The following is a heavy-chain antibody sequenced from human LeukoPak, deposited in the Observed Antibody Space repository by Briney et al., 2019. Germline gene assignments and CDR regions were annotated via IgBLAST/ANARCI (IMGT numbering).Heavy chain of an antibody. Sequence: GASAKVSCKASGYTFTSHGISWVRQAPGQGLEWMGWISAYNGNTNYAQKLQGRVTMTTDTSTSTAYMELRSLRSDDTAVYYCAREGGSGSYYQYFDYWGQGTLVTVSS. CDR3: AREGGSGSYYQYFDY. CDR2: ISAYNGNT. D-gene: IGHD3-10*01. J-gene: IGHJ4*02. V-gene: IGHV1-18*01. CDR1: GYTFTSHG.